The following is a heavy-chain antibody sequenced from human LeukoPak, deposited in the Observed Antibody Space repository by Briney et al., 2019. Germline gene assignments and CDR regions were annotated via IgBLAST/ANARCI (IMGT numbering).Heavy chain of an antibody. CDR1: GFIFSSYG. CDR2: ISYDRARI. V-gene: IGHV3-30-3*01. J-gene: IGHJ4*02. CDR3: ARDEVGAKYYFDY. D-gene: IGHD1-26*01. Sequence: GGSLRLSCVASGFIFSSYGIHWVRQAPGKGLEWLTFISYDRARIYYADSVKGRFIVSRGNSENSLYLQMNSLRAEDTAVYYCARDEVGAKYYFDYWGQGTLVTVSS.